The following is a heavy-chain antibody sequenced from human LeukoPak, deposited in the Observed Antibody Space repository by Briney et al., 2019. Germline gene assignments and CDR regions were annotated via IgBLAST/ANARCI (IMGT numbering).Heavy chain of an antibody. D-gene: IGHD3-22*01. Sequence: GGSLRLSCAASGFTFSSYGMHWVRQAPGKGLEWVAVIWYDGSNKYYADSVKGRFTISRDNSKNTLYLQMHSLRAEDTAVYYCARDYYDSSGYNSHDYWGQGTLVTVSS. CDR1: GFTFSSYG. V-gene: IGHV3-33*01. CDR3: ARDYYDSSGYNSHDY. CDR2: IWYDGSNK. J-gene: IGHJ4*02.